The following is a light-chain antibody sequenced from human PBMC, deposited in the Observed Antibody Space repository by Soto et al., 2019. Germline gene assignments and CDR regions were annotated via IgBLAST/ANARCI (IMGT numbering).Light chain of an antibody. CDR1: QSVRSNY. CDR3: QQHDTSPYT. J-gene: IGKJ2*01. CDR2: RTS. V-gene: IGKV3-20*01. Sequence: EIVLTQSPGTLSLSPGERATLSCRASQSVRSNYLAWYQQKPGRAPRLLMYRTSTRATGIPDRFSGSGSGTDFSLSISRLEPEDFAVYFCQQHDTSPYTFGQGTKLEMK.